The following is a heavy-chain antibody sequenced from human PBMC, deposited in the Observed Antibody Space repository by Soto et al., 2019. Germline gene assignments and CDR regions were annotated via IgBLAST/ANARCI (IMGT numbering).Heavy chain of an antibody. D-gene: IGHD2-2*01. CDR2: ISSSSSTI. CDR3: AREAGGFVLLPAAMTRDYYYYYMDV. V-gene: IGHV3-48*01. CDR1: GFTFSSYS. Sequence: PGGSLRLSCAASGFTFSSYSMNWVRQAPGKGLEWVSYISSSSSTIYYADSVKGRFTISRDNAKNSLYLQMNSLRAEDKAVYYCAREAGGFVLLPAAMTRDYYYYYMDVWGKGTTVTVSS. J-gene: IGHJ6*03.